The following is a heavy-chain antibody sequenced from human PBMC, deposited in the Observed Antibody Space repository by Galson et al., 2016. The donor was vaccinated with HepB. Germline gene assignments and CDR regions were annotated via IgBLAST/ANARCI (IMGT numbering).Heavy chain of an antibody. CDR3: ARDVVMAGVGTVLLHDAFDL. Sequence: SETLSLTCTVSGGSISSGDYYWTWIRQAPGRGPEWIGYIYYTGITRYKDSLKSRVTLSIDTSKSQFSLRLTSVTAADTAVYYCARDVVMAGVGTVLLHDAFDLWGQGTKVTVSS. CDR2: IYYTGIT. D-gene: IGHD6-13*01. V-gene: IGHV4-61*08. J-gene: IGHJ3*01. CDR1: GGSISSGDYY.